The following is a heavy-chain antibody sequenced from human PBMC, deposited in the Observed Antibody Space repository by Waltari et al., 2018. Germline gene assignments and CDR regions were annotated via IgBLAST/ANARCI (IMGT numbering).Heavy chain of an antibody. V-gene: IGHV3-33*01. CDR3: ARASITMVRGDPEYFQH. CDR1: GFPFSSYG. D-gene: IGHD3-10*01. Sequence: QVQLVESGGGVVKPGRSLRLSCAASGFPFSSYGMHWVRTAPGRGREWVAVIWYDGSNKYYADSVKGRFTSARDKSKNTLYLQMNSLRAEDTAVYYWARASITMVRGDPEYFQHWGQGTLVTVSS. CDR2: IWYDGSNK. J-gene: IGHJ1*01.